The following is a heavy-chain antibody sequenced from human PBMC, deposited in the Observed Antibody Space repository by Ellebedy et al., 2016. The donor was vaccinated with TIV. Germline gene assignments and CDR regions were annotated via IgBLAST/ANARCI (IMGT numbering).Heavy chain of an antibody. Sequence: SETLSLTXAVYGGSFSGYYWSWIRQPPGKGLEWIGEINHSGSTNYNPSLKSRVTISVDTSKNQFSLKLSSVTAADTAVYYCARIGRITMIVVPTPYFDLWGRGTLVTVSS. CDR3: ARIGRITMIVVPTPYFDL. D-gene: IGHD3-22*01. V-gene: IGHV4-34*01. CDR1: GGSFSGYY. J-gene: IGHJ2*01. CDR2: INHSGST.